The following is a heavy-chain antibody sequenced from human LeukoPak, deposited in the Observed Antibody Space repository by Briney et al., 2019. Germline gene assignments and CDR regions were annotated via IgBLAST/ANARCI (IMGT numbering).Heavy chain of an antibody. CDR3: AKSLAPAARPKGLWSVSYYDPYYFDY. V-gene: IGHV3-23*01. Sequence: PGGSLRLSCAASRFTFSRYAMSWVRQAPGKGLEWVSGISGSGDSTYYADSVKGRFTISRDNSKNTLSLQMNSLRAEDTAVYYCAKSLAPAARPKGLWSVSYYDPYYFDYWGQGTLATVSS. CDR1: RFTFSRYA. D-gene: IGHD2-2*01. J-gene: IGHJ4*02. CDR2: ISGSGDST.